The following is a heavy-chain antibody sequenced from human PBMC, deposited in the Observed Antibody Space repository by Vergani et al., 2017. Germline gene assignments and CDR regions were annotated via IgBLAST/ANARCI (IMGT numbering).Heavy chain of an antibody. CDR3: ARHVTQDYYNDSDYFDY. CDR2: IYSSGST. D-gene: IGHD3-22*01. Sequence: QVQLQESGPGLLKPSQTLSLTCSVAGDSISSGNYYWNWIRQPAGKGLEWMGRIYSSGSTSYNPSIKSRITMSLDTSKMQFSLKLYSLTAADTAIYYCARHVTQDYYNDSDYFDYWGLGTLVTVSS. J-gene: IGHJ4*02. CDR1: GDSISSGNYY. V-gene: IGHV4-61*02.